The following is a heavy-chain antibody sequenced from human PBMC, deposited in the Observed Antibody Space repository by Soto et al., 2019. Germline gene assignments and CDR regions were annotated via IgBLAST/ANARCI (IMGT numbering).Heavy chain of an antibody. CDR3: ARVPTP. Sequence: SETLSLTCAVSGGSISSGGYSWSWIRQPPGEGLEWIGYIYHSGSTYYNPSLKSRVTISVDRSKNQFSLKLNSMTAADTAVYYCARVPTPWGQGTLVTVSS. J-gene: IGHJ5*02. V-gene: IGHV4-30-2*01. CDR2: IYHSGST. CDR1: GGSISSGGYS.